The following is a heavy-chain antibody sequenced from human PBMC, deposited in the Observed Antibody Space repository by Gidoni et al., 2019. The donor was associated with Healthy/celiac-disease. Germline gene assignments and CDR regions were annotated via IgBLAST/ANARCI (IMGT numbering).Heavy chain of an antibody. D-gene: IGHD6-13*01. V-gene: IGHV1-69*01. CDR1: GGTVSSYA. CDR2: IIPIFGTA. Sequence: HVQLVQSGAEVKQPGSSVKVSCKASGGTVSSYAISWGRQAPGQGREWMGGIIPIFGTANYAQTFQGRVTITADESTSTAYMELSSLRSEDTAVYYCARDHSSSPLGYWYFDLWGRGTLVTVSS. CDR3: ARDHSSSPLGYWYFDL. J-gene: IGHJ2*01.